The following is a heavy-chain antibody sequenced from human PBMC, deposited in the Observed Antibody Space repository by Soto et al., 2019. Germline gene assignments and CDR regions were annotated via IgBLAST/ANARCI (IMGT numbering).Heavy chain of an antibody. CDR1: GFTFKTCW. V-gene: IGHV3-7*01. CDR3: GAYNKSRNAAFDI. D-gene: IGHD1-20*01. CDR2: MKEDANTK. Sequence: PGGSLRLSCEVSGFTFKTCWMSWVRQAPGKGLECLANMKEDANTKYYLDSVKGRFTILEDSARNTLLLKMASLRADHKGVYFCGAYNKSRNAAFDIGCRGTLVTVSS. J-gene: IGHJ3*02.